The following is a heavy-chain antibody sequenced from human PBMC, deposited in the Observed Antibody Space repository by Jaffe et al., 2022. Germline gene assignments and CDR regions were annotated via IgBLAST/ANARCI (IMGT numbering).Heavy chain of an antibody. V-gene: IGHV3-21*01. J-gene: IGHJ3*02. CDR1: GFTFSSYS. CDR2: ISSSSSYI. Sequence: EVQLVESGGGLVKPGGSLRLSCAASGFTFSSYSMNWVRQAPGKGLEWVSSISSSSSYIYYADSVKGRFTISRDNAKNSLYLQMNSLRAEDTAVYYCARSENLDRSVYIVVVAVAFDIWGQGTMVTVSS. D-gene: IGHD2-15*01. CDR3: ARSENLDRSVYIVVVAVAFDI.